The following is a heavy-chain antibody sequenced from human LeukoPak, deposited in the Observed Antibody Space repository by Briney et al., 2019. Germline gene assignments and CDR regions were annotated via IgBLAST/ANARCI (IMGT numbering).Heavy chain of an antibody. CDR2: ISGSGGST. D-gene: IGHD6-19*01. V-gene: IGHV3-23*01. J-gene: IGHJ5*02. CDR1: GFTFSSYA. CDR3: AKGYSSGWYEGSWFDP. Sequence: PTGGSLRLSCAASGFTFSSYAMSWVRQAPGKGLEWVSAISGSGGSTYYADSVKGRFTISRGNSKNTLYLQMNSLRAEDTAVYYCAKGYSSGWYEGSWFDPWGQGTLVTVSS.